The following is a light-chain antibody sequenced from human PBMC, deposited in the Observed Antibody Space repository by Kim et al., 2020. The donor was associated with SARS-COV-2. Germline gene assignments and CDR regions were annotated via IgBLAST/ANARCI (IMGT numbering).Light chain of an antibody. Sequence: EIVMMQSPATLSVSPGERATLSCRASQSISRHLGWYQQRPGQSPRLLIYDISNWAAGVPARFSGSGSVTDFTLTISSLQSEVFAVYYCLLYDKWPRTLGQGTRLQIK. CDR2: DIS. CDR1: QSISRH. CDR3: LLYDKWPRT. J-gene: IGKJ5*01. V-gene: IGKV3-15*01.